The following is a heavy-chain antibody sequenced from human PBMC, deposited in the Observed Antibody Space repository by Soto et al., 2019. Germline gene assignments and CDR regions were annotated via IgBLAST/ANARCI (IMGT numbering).Heavy chain of an antibody. CDR1: GFTVSTYH. Sequence: PGGSLILSCAASGFTVSTYHMHWVRQASGKGLEWVGRIRSKANSYATAYAASVKGRFTISRDDSKNTAYLQMNSLKTEDTAVYYCTRVPVGGPDYWGQGTLVTVSS. V-gene: IGHV3-73*01. CDR2: IRSKANSYAT. D-gene: IGHD1-26*01. CDR3: TRVPVGGPDY. J-gene: IGHJ4*02.